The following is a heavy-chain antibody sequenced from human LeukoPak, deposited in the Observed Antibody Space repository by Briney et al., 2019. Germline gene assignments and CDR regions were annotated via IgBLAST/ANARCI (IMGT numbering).Heavy chain of an antibody. CDR1: GYPFTAYY. V-gene: IGHV1-2*06. D-gene: IGHD2-2*01. CDR3: ARGYCTSSICYLFDY. Sequence: GASVKVSCTASGYPFTAYYIHWVRQAPGQGIEWVGRFNSNSGSANYAQKFQGRVTMTRDTSISTAYMELNRLRSDDTAVYYCARGYCTSSICYLFDYWGQGTLVTVSS. J-gene: IGHJ4*02. CDR2: FNSNSGSA.